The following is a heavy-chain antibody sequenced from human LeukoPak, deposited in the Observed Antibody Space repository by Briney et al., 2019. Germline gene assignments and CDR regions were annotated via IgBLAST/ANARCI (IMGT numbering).Heavy chain of an antibody. Sequence: PGGSLRLSCAASGFTFSSYGMHWVRQAPGKGLEWVAVISYDGSNKYYADSVKGRFIISRDNSKNTLYLQMNSLRAEDTAVYYCAKDARGSGSYPDYWGQGTLVTVSS. CDR1: GFTFSSYG. D-gene: IGHD3-10*01. CDR2: ISYDGSNK. CDR3: AKDARGSGSYPDY. V-gene: IGHV3-30*18. J-gene: IGHJ4*02.